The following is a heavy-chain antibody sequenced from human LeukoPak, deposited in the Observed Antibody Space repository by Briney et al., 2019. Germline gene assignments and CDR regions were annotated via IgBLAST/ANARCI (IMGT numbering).Heavy chain of an antibody. CDR2: ISSSSNYI. Sequence: GGSLRLSCAASGFTFSSYSMNWVRQAPVKGREWVSSISSSSNYIYCADSLKGRFIISRDNAKNSLYLQMNSLRAEDTAVYYCARDHCSGGSCLDVWGKGTTVTVSS. V-gene: IGHV3-21*01. CDR1: GFTFSSYS. D-gene: IGHD2-15*01. J-gene: IGHJ6*04. CDR3: ARDHCSGGSCLDV.